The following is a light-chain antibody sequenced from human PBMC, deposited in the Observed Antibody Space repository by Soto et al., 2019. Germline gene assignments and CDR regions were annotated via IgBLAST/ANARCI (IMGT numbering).Light chain of an antibody. Sequence: QSVLTQPTSASGTPGQTVTITCSGSSSNIGNNAVNWYKQLTGTASKFLISSNNQRSSGVPDRFSGSKSGTSVFLAISGLQSEDEADYYCGAWDDSLRGTVFGGGAKVTVL. CDR1: SSNIGNNA. J-gene: IGLJ2*01. V-gene: IGLV1-44*01. CDR3: GAWDDSLRGTV. CDR2: SNN.